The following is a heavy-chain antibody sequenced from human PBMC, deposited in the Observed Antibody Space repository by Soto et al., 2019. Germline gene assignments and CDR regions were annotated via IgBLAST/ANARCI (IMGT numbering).Heavy chain of an antibody. CDR2: ISAYNGNT. V-gene: IGHV1-18*01. CDR1: GYTFTSYG. J-gene: IGHJ4*02. Sequence: ASVKVSCKASGYTFTSYGISWVRQAPGQGLEWMGWISAYNGNTNYAQKLQGRVTMTTDTSTSTAYMELRSLRSDDTAVYYCARDSDYYDSSGYYDDWGQGTLVTVSS. CDR3: ARDSDYYDSSGYYDD. D-gene: IGHD3-22*01.